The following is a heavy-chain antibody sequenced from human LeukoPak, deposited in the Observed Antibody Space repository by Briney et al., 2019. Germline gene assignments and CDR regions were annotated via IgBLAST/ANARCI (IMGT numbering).Heavy chain of an antibody. CDR2: MNPNSGNT. Sequence: GASVKVSCKASGYTFTSYDINWVRQATGQGLEWMGWMNPNSGNTGYAQKFQGRVTMTRNTSISTAYMELSSLRSEDTAVYYCARGGTRSIAARLGNWFDPWGQGTLVTASS. CDR1: GYTFTSYD. V-gene: IGHV1-8*01. J-gene: IGHJ5*02. D-gene: IGHD6-6*01. CDR3: ARGGTRSIAARLGNWFDP.